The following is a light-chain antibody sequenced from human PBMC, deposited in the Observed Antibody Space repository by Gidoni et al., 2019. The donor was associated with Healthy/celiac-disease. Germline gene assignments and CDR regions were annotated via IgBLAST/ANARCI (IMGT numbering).Light chain of an antibody. Sequence: ELVFTQSPATLSLSPGERATLSCRASQSVSSYLAWYQQKPGQAPRLLIYDASNRATGIPARFSGSGSGTDFTLTISSLEPEDFAVYYCQQRSNWPLLTFGGGTKVEIK. CDR1: QSVSSY. J-gene: IGKJ4*01. CDR2: DAS. V-gene: IGKV3-11*01. CDR3: QQRSNWPLLT.